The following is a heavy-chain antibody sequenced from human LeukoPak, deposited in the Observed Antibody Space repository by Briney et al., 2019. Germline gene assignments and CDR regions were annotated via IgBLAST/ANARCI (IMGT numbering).Heavy chain of an antibody. J-gene: IGHJ4*02. CDR3: ARGAYPVLRYFDWSQTYFDY. CDR1: GGSISSYY. D-gene: IGHD3-9*01. CDR2: IYTSGST. Sequence: PSETPSLTCTVSGGSISSYYWSWIRQPAGKGLEWIGRIYTSGSTNYNPSLKSRVTMSVDTSKNQCSLKLSSVTAAHTAVYYCARGAYPVLRYFDWSQTYFDYWGQGTLVTVSS. V-gene: IGHV4-4*07.